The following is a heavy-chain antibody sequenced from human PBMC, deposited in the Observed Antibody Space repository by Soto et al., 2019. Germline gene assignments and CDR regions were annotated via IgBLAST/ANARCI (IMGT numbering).Heavy chain of an antibody. J-gene: IGHJ3*02. CDR3: ARVRYSGYDYDAFDI. CDR2: IIPIFGTA. CDR1: GGTFSSYA. D-gene: IGHD5-12*01. V-gene: IGHV1-69*01. Sequence: QVQLVQSGAEVKKPGSSVKVSCKASGGTFSSYAISWVRQAPGQGLEWMGGIIPIFGTANYAQKFQGRVTITADESTSTAYMELSSLRPEDTAVYFCARVRYSGYDYDAFDIWGQGTMVTVSS.